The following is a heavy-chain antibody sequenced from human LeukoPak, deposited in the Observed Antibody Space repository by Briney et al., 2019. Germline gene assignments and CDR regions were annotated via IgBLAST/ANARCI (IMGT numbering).Heavy chain of an antibody. Sequence: SETLSLTCTVSGGSISSYYWSWIRQPPGKGLEWIGYIYYSGSTNYNPSLKSRVTISVDTSKNQFSLKLSSVTAADTAVYYCARLGYYYGSGSYCWFDPWGQGTLVTVSS. CDR1: GGSISSYY. CDR2: IYYSGST. CDR3: ARLGYYYGSGSYCWFDP. V-gene: IGHV4-59*01. J-gene: IGHJ5*02. D-gene: IGHD3-10*01.